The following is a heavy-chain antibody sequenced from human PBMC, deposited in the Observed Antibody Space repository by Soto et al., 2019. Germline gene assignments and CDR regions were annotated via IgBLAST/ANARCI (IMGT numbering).Heavy chain of an antibody. J-gene: IGHJ6*02. Sequence: PGGSLRLSCAASGFTFSDYYMSWIRQAPGKGLEWVSYISSSSSYTNYADSVKGRFTISRDNAKNSLYLQMNSLRAEDTAVYYCARYGSGSYYKGNGMDVWGQGTTVTVSS. D-gene: IGHD3-10*01. CDR1: GFTFSDYY. CDR2: ISSSSSYT. CDR3: ARYGSGSYYKGNGMDV. V-gene: IGHV3-11*06.